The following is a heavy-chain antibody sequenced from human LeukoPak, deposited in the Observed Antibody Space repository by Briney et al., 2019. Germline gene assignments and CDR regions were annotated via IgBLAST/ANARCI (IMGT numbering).Heavy chain of an antibody. CDR2: IYPGDSDT. V-gene: IGHV5-51*01. J-gene: IGHJ4*02. CDR1: GYSFTSYW. Sequence: GESLKISCKGSGYSFTSYWIGWVRQMPGKGLEWMGIIYPGDSDTRYSPSFQGQVTISADKSISTAYLQWSSLNASDTAMYYCASRYSGNSWYFDYWGQGTLVTVSS. D-gene: IGHD4-23*01. CDR3: ASRYSGNSWYFDY.